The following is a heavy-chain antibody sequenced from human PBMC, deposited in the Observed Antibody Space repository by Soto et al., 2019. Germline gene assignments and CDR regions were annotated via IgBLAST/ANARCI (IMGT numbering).Heavy chain of an antibody. J-gene: IGHJ6*02. Sequence: GGSLRLSCAASGFTFSDYYMSWIRQAPGKGLEWVSYISSSSSYTNYADSVKGRFTISRDNAKNSLYLQMNSLRAEDTAVYYCAREDYDFWRGYYTGMDVRGQGTTVTVSS. V-gene: IGHV3-11*06. D-gene: IGHD3-3*01. CDR2: ISSSSSYT. CDR3: AREDYDFWRGYYTGMDV. CDR1: GFTFSDYY.